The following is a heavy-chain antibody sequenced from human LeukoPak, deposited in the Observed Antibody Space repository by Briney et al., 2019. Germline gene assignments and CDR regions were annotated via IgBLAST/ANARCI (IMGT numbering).Heavy chain of an antibody. Sequence: SENLSRNCTVSGDSSSSYYRSWLRQPAGNGLEWIGRIHPSGSTNYNPSLKSRVTLSVDTSKNQFSLKLNSVTAADTAVYYCARGPPPDFDYWGRGTLVTVSS. V-gene: IGHV4-4*07. CDR2: IHPSGST. CDR1: GDSSSSYY. J-gene: IGHJ4*02. CDR3: ARGPPPDFDY.